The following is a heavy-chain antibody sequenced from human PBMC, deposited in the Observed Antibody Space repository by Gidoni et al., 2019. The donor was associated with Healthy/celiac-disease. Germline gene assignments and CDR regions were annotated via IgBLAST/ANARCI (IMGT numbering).Heavy chain of an antibody. CDR1: GFAFSSYA. Sequence: QVQLVEAGGSVVQAWGSLRPSCAASGFAFSSYARQWVRPAPGKGLEWVAVISYDGSNKYYADSVKGRFTISRDNSKTTLYLQMNSLRAEDTAVYYCARDMERGYSYDYWGQGTLVTVSS. D-gene: IGHD5-18*01. CDR3: ARDMERGYSYDY. J-gene: IGHJ4*02. CDR2: ISYDGSNK. V-gene: IGHV3-30-3*01.